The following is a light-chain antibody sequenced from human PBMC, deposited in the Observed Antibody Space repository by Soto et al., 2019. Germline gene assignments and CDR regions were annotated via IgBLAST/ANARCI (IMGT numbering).Light chain of an antibody. Sequence: DIQMPQSPSTLSASVGDRVTITCRASQSISAWLAWYQQKPGRAPKLLIYDASSLESGVPSRFSGSGSGTEFTLTISSLQPDDFATYYCQQYYSYSWTFGQGTKVEIK. CDR2: DAS. V-gene: IGKV1-5*01. CDR3: QQYYSYSWT. J-gene: IGKJ1*01. CDR1: QSISAW.